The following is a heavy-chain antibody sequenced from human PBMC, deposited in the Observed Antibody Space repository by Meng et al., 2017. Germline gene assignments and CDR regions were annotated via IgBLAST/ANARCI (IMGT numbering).Heavy chain of an antibody. CDR1: GFTFSSYA. CDR2: ISYDGSNK. V-gene: IGHV3-30*01. J-gene: IGHJ4*02. CDR3: ARNTYYYDSSGYIDY. Sequence: GQAVEPGGGVVQPGRSLGLVCAASGFTFSSYAMHWVRQAPGKGLEWVAVISYDGSNKYYADSVKGRLTISRDNSKNTLYLQMNSLRAEDTAVYYCARNTYYYDSSGYIDYWGQGTLVTVSS. D-gene: IGHD3-22*01.